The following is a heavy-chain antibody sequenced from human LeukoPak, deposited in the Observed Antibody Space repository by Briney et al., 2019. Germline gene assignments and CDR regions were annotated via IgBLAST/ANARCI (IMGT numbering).Heavy chain of an antibody. D-gene: IGHD2-2*01. J-gene: IGHJ4*02. CDR2: ISSSGSTI. CDR1: GFTFSNYE. V-gene: IGHV3-48*03. CDR3: ASLVYCSSTSCYGFDY. Sequence: PGGSLRLSCAASGFTFSNYEMNWVRQAPGKGLEWVSYISSSGSTIYYADSVKGRFTISRDNAKNSLYLQMNSLRAEDTAVYYCASLVYCSSTSCYGFDYWGQGTLVTVSS.